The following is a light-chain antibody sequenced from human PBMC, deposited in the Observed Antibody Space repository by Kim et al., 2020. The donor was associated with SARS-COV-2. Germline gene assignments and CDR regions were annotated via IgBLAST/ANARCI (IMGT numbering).Light chain of an antibody. CDR2: QDS. CDR1: KLGDKY. CDR3: QAWDSSTANYV. Sequence: PGQTARNTCSGDKLGDKYACWYQQKPGQSPVLVIYQDSTRPSGIPERFSGSNSGNTATLTVSGTQAMDEADYYCQAWDSSTANYVFGTGTKVTVL. J-gene: IGLJ1*01. V-gene: IGLV3-1*01.